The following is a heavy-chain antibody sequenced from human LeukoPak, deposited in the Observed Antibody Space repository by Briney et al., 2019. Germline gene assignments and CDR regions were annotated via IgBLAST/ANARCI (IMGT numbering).Heavy chain of an antibody. CDR2: VYGSGST. CDR3: ARQDYYDSSGFKGRAFDI. Sequence: SETLSLTCTVSGGSISSYYWSWIRQPPGKGLEWIGYVYGSGSTIYNPSLKSRLTISLDTSKSHFSLNLSSVTAADTAVYYCARQDYYDSSGFKGRAFDIWGQGTMVVVSS. CDR1: GGSISSYY. J-gene: IGHJ3*02. V-gene: IGHV4-59*08. D-gene: IGHD3-22*01.